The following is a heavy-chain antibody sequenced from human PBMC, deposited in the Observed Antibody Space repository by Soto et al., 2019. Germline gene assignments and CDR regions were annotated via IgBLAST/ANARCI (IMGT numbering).Heavy chain of an antibody. J-gene: IGHJ6*03. CDR1: GFTFSSYW. CDR2: IKQDESQK. V-gene: IGHV3-7*01. CDR3: ARVADFVVDRYYYYMDV. Sequence: GGSLRLSCAASGFTFSSYWMCWVRQAPGKGLEWVANIKQDESQKYYVDSVKGRFTISRDNAKNSLYLQMNSLRAEDTAVYYCARVADFVVDRYYYYMDVWGKGTTVTVSS. D-gene: IGHD2-2*01.